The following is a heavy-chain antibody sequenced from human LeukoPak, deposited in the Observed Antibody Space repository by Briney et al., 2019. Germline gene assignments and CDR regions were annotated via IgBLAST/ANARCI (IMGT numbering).Heavy chain of an antibody. Sequence: GGSLRLSCAASGFNFNNYGMNWVRQAPGKGLEWISYISGSGSIIYDADSVKGRFTISRDNAKNSLYLKMNSLRAEDTAVYHCARVYSPFSTWFDPWGQGTLVTVSS. J-gene: IGHJ5*02. CDR3: ARVYSPFSTWFDP. CDR1: GFNFNNYG. D-gene: IGHD1-26*01. CDR2: ISGSGSII. V-gene: IGHV3-48*03.